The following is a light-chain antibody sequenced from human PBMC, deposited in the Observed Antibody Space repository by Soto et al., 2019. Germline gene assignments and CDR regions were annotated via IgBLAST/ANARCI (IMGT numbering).Light chain of an antibody. Sequence: EVLMTQSPATLSVSPGERATLTCRASQTVSSNYLAWCQQRPGQAPRLLIYGASTRAAGIPDRFSGSGSGTDFTLTLTRLQPEDSAVYFCQQYTGPPTAFGQGTRLEIK. CDR2: GAS. CDR1: QTVSSNY. V-gene: IGKV3-20*01. J-gene: IGKJ5*01. CDR3: QQYTGPPTA.